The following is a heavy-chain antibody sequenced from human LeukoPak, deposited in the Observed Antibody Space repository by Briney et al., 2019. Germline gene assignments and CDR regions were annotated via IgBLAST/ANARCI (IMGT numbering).Heavy chain of an antibody. V-gene: IGHV3-23*01. Sequence: GGSLRLSCAASGFTSSTYAMSWVRQAPGKGLEWVSTISGSGGGTYYADSVKGRFTISRDNSKNTLYLQMNSLRAEDAAVYYCAKDGSGNGYPNYYFDYWGQGTLVTVSS. CDR2: ISGSGGGT. D-gene: IGHD5-24*01. CDR1: GFTSSTYA. J-gene: IGHJ4*02. CDR3: AKDGSGNGYPNYYFDY.